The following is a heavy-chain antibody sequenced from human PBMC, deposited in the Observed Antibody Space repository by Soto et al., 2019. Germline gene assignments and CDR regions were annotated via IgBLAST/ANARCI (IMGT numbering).Heavy chain of an antibody. CDR3: ARGNCGGDCYSAGAGYSAFVDFWFDP. V-gene: IGHV4-59*08. CDR2: IYYSGST. CDR1: GGSISSYY. J-gene: IGHJ5*02. D-gene: IGHD2-21*01. Sequence: SETLSLTCTVPGGSISSYYWSWIRQPPGKGLEWIGYIYYSGSTNYNPSLKSRVTISVDTSKNQFSLKLSSVTAADTAVYYCARGNCGGDCYSAGAGYSAFVDFWFDPWGQGTLVTVS.